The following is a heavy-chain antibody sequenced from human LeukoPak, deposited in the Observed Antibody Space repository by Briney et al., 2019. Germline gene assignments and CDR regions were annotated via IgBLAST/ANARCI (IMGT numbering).Heavy chain of an antibody. CDR1: GGSISSSSYY. CDR3: ARRMVRGTIDY. D-gene: IGHD3-10*01. V-gene: IGHV4-39*01. J-gene: IGHJ4*02. CDR2: IYYSGST. Sequence: PSETLSLTCTVSGGSISSSSYYWGWIRQPPGKGLEWIGSIYYSGSTHYNPSLKSRVTISVDTSKNQFSLKLSSVTAADTAVYYCARRMVRGTIDYWGQGTLVTVSS.